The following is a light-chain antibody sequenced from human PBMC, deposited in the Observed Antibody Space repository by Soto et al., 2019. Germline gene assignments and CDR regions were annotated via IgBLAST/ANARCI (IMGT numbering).Light chain of an antibody. CDR1: QSIRPN. Sequence: EIVMTQSPATLSVSPCERAILSCSGSQSIRPNVAWYQQRPGQAPRLLIYGASTRATDIPARFSGSGSGTEFTLTISSQQSEDFAIYYCQQYNHWTSITFGQGTRLEF. V-gene: IGKV3-15*01. CDR2: GAS. J-gene: IGKJ5*01. CDR3: QQYNHWTSIT.